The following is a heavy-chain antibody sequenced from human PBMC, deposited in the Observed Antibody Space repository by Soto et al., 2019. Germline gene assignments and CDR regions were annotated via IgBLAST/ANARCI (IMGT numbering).Heavy chain of an antibody. J-gene: IGHJ6*02. CDR2: ISSSGSTI. D-gene: IGHD1-26*01. CDR1: GFTFSSYE. Sequence: GGSLRLSCAASGFTFSSYEMNWVRQAPGKGLEWVSYISSSGSTIYYADSVKGRFTISRDNAKNSLYLQMNSLRAEDTAVYYCARDREWELPLDYYGMYVWGQGSTVTVSS. V-gene: IGHV3-48*03. CDR3: ARDREWELPLDYYGMYV.